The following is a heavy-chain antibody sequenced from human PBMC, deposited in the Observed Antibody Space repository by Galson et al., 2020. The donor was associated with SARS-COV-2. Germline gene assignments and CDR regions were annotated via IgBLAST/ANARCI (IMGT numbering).Heavy chain of an antibody. Sequence: SETLSLTCTVSGGSISSGGYYWSWIRQHPGKGLEWIGYIYYSGSTNYNPSLKSRVTISVDTSKNQFSLKLSSVTAADTAVYYCARGPHCSSTSCYRYFQHWGQGTLVTVSS. V-gene: IGHV4-61*08. CDR1: GGSISSGGYY. CDR2: IYYSGST. J-gene: IGHJ1*01. CDR3: ARGPHCSSTSCYRYFQH. D-gene: IGHD2-2*01.